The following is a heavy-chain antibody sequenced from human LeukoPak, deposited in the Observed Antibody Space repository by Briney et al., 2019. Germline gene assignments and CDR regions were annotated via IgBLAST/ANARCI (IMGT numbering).Heavy chain of an antibody. J-gene: IGHJ3*02. CDR1: GGSFSGYY. CDR2: INHSGST. Sequence: PSETLSLTCAVYGGSFSGYYGSWIRHPPGKGLEWIGEINHSGSTNYNPPLKSRVTISVDTSKNQFSLELSSVTAADTAVYYCARGEIAAAGLCAIDIWGQGTMVTVSS. CDR3: ARGEIAAAGLCAIDI. V-gene: IGHV4-34*01. D-gene: IGHD6-13*01.